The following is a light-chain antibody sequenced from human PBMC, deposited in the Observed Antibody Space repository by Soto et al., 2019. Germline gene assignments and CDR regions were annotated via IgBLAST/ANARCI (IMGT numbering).Light chain of an antibody. V-gene: IGLV2-14*01. J-gene: IGLJ2*01. CDR1: SSDVGGYNY. CDR3: SSKNNNALLL. Sequence: QSVLTQPASVSGSPGQSITISCTGTSSDVGGYNYVSWYQQHPGKAPKLMIYEVSNRPSGVSNRFSGSKSGNTASLTISGLQGEDEADYYCSSKNNNALLLFGGGTKLTVL. CDR2: EVS.